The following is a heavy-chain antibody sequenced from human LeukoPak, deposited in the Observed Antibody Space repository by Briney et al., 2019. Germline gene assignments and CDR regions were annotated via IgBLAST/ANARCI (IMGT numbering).Heavy chain of an antibody. Sequence: GGSLRLSCAGSGFAFSSYSIQWVRQAPGKGLESVSAITSNGGFTYYANSVRGRFTISRDNSKNTLYLQMGSLRAEDMAVYYCARVTAGATTSNYYYYHMDVWGQGTTVTVSS. J-gene: IGHJ6*02. V-gene: IGHV3-64*01. CDR1: GFAFSSYS. CDR2: ITSNGGFT. CDR3: ARVTAGATTSNYYYYHMDV. D-gene: IGHD1-26*01.